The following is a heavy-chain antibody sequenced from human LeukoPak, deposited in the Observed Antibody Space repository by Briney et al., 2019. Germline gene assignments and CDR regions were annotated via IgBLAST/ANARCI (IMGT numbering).Heavy chain of an antibody. CDR1: GGSISSYY. D-gene: IGHD5-24*01. CDR3: ARGLDGYGTFDY. J-gene: IGHJ4*02. CDR2: IYASGTS. V-gene: IGHV4-4*07. Sequence: PSETLSLTCTVSGGSISSYYWTWIRQPAGKGLEWIGRIYASGTSNYNPSLKSRVTISADKSKNQFSLRLSSVTAADTAVYYCARGLDGYGTFDYWGRGTLVTVSS.